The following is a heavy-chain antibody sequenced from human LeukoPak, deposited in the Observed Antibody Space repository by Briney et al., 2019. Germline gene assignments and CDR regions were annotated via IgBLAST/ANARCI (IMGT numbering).Heavy chain of an antibody. Sequence: QPGGSLRLSCAASGFTFSSYAMSWVRQAPGKGLEWVSAISGSGGSTYYVDSVKGRFTISRDNSKNTLYLQMNSLRAEDTAVYYCAKDFVGFDYYDSSGYLFLPDYWGQGTLVTVSS. D-gene: IGHD3-22*01. J-gene: IGHJ4*02. CDR3: AKDFVGFDYYDSSGYLFLPDY. CDR2: ISGSGGST. CDR1: GFTFSSYA. V-gene: IGHV3-23*01.